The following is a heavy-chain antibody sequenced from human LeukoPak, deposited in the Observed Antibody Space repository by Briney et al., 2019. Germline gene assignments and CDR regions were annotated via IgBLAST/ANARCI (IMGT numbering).Heavy chain of an antibody. CDR3: ARDSAHSSSWYGIAVAGTEDYYYGMDV. Sequence: GGSLRLSCAASGFTVGSNYMSWVRQAPGKGLEWVSVIYSGGSTYYADSVKGRFTISRDNSKNTLYLQMNSLRAEDTAVYYCARDSAHSSSWYGIAVAGTEDYYYGMDVWGQGTTVTVSS. CDR1: GFTVGSNY. D-gene: IGHD6-19*01. V-gene: IGHV3-53*01. CDR2: IYSGGST. J-gene: IGHJ6*02.